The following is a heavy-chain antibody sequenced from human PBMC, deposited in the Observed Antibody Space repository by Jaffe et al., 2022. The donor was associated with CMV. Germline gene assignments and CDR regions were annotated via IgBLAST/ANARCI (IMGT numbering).Heavy chain of an antibody. J-gene: IGHJ5*02. V-gene: IGHV3-64D*06. Sequence: EVQLVESGGGLVQPGGSLRLSCSASGFTFSSYAMHWVRQAPGKGLEYVSAISSNGGSTYYADSVKGRFTISRDNSKNTLYLQMSSLRAEDTAVYYCVKAKTTVTPGWFDPWGQGTLVTVSS. CDR3: VKAKTTVTPGWFDP. CDR1: GFTFSSYA. CDR2: ISSNGGST. D-gene: IGHD4-17*01.